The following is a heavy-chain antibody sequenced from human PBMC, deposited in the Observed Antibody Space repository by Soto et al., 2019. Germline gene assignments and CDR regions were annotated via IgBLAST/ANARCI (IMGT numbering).Heavy chain of an antibody. Sequence: PSETLSLTCTVSGGSISSGGYYWSWIRQHPGKGLEWIGYIYYSGTTYYNPSLKSRVTMSVDTSKNQLSLKLTSVTAADTAVYYCARVGDSGYYWYFDYWGQGALVTVSS. CDR1: GGSISSGGYY. CDR3: ARVGDSGYYWYFDY. D-gene: IGHD3-22*01. V-gene: IGHV4-31*03. J-gene: IGHJ4*02. CDR2: IYYSGTT.